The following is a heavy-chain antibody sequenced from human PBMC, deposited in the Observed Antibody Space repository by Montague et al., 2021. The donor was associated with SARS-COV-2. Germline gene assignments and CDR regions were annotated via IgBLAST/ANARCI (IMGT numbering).Heavy chain of an antibody. CDR3: ARDLDYYGMDV. CDR1: GFTVSSNY. V-gene: IGHV3-53*01. J-gene: IGHJ6*02. Sequence: SLRLSCAASGFTVSSNYMSWVRQAPGKGLEWVSVIYSGGSTYYADSVKGRFTISRDNSKNTPYLQMNSLRAEDTAVYYCARDLDYYGMDVWGQGTTVTVSS. CDR2: IYSGGST.